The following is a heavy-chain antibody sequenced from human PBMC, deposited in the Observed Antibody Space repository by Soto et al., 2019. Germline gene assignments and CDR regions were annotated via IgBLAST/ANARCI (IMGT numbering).Heavy chain of an antibody. Sequence: EVQLVESGGGLIQPGGSLRLSCAVSGFTVSNNYMSWVRQAPGKGLEGVSVIYSGGYTAYGDSVKGRFTISRDNSKNTLNLKKNARGRVDPPVYYGATQPGGGGYWGQGTLVTVSS. J-gene: IGHJ4*02. CDR1: GFTVSNNY. CDR2: IYSGGYT. V-gene: IGHV3-53*01. CDR3: ATQPGGGGY. D-gene: IGHD2-2*01.